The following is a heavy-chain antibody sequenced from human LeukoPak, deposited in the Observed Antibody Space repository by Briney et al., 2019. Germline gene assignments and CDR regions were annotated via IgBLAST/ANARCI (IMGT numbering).Heavy chain of an antibody. V-gene: IGHV3-74*01. Sequence: GGSLRLSCAASGFTFNNYWIHWVRQVPGKGPMWVSRICPDGTGIIYADSVKARFTTSRDNAKNTVYLQMNGLREEDTAVYYCVRDFRSADYWGQGTLVTVSS. CDR1: GFTFNNYW. J-gene: IGHJ4*02. CDR2: ICPDGTGI. CDR3: VRDFRSADY.